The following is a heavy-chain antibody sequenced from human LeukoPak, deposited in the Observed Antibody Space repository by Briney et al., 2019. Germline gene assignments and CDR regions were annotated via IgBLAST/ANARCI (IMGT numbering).Heavy chain of an antibody. CDR1: GDSFSSNSAA. V-gene: IGHV6-1*01. J-gene: IGHJ6*02. CDR2: TYYRSKLYN. Sequence: SQTLSLTCAISGDSFSSNSAAWNWIRQSPSRGLKWLGRTYYRSKLYNDYAVSVKSRISINPDTSKNQFSLQLNSVSPEDTAVYYCARDRAGIAVAGQTNYYYYGMDVWGQGTTVTVSS. CDR3: ARDRAGIAVAGQTNYYYYGMDV. D-gene: IGHD6-19*01.